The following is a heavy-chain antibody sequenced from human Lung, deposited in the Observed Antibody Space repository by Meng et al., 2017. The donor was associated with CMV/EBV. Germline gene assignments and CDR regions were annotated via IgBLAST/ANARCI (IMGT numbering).Heavy chain of an antibody. CDR1: GYTFTSYG. J-gene: IGHJ4*02. Sequence: ASXXVSXNASGYTFTSYGISWVRQAPGQGLEWMGWISAYNGNTNYEQKLQGRVTMTTDTSTSTAYMELRSLGSDDTAVYYCARDDCGGTTPPDYWGQGTMVTVSS. CDR2: ISAYNGNT. CDR3: ARDDCGGTTPPDY. D-gene: IGHD2-21*01. V-gene: IGHV1-18*01.